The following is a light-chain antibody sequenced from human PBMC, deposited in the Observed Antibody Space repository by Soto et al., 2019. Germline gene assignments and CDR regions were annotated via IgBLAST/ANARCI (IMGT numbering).Light chain of an antibody. Sequence: QSAVTQPPSASGSPGQSVTISCTGTSSDVGGYKYVSWYQQHPGKAPKLMIYEVSKRPSGVPDRFSGSKSGNTASLTVSGLQAEDEADYYCSSYAGSNNLVFGGGTQLTVL. V-gene: IGLV2-8*01. CDR3: SSYAGSNNLV. CDR2: EVS. CDR1: SSDVGGYKY. J-gene: IGLJ3*02.